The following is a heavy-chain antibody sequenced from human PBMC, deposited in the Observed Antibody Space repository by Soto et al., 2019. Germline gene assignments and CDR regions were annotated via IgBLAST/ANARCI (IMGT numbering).Heavy chain of an antibody. CDR1: GGSISSYY. J-gene: IGHJ3*02. Sequence: SETLSLTCTVSGGSISSYYWSWIRQPPGKGLEWIGYIYYSGSTNYNPSLKSRVTISVDTSKNQFSLKLSSVTAADAAVYYCARRPRGVPAANDAFDIWGQGTMVTVSS. V-gene: IGHV4-59*08. D-gene: IGHD2-2*01. CDR3: ARRPRGVPAANDAFDI. CDR2: IYYSGST.